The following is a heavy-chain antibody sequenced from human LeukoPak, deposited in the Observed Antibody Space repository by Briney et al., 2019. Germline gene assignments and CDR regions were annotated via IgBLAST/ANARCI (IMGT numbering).Heavy chain of an antibody. J-gene: IGHJ4*02. CDR2: ISAYNGDT. V-gene: IGHV1-18*01. D-gene: IGHD2-2*01. CDR3: ARSDCSSTTCYVTFDY. CDR1: GYTFTSYG. Sequence: ASVKVSCKASGYTFTSYGISWVRQAPGQGLEWMGWISAYNGDTNYAQNLQGRVTMTTDASTSTAYMDLRSLRSDDTAAYYCARSDCSSTTCYVTFDYWGQGTLVIVSS.